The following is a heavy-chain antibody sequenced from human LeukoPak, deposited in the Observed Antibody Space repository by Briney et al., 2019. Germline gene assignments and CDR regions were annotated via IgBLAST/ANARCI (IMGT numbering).Heavy chain of an antibody. CDR2: ISSSSSYI. V-gene: IGHV3-21*01. J-gene: IGHJ4*02. CDR3: ARDRGGIAVD. Sequence: GGSLRLSCAASGFTFSSYSMNWVRQAPGKGLEWVSSISSSSSYIYYADSVKGRFTISRDNAKNSLYPQMNSLRAEDTAVYYCARDRGGIAVDWGQGTLVTVSS. CDR1: GFTFSSYS. D-gene: IGHD6-19*01.